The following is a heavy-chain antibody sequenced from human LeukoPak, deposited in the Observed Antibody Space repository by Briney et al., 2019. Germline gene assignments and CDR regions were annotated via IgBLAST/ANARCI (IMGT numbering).Heavy chain of an antibody. Sequence: GGSLRLSCAASGFTFSSYSMNWVRQAPGKGLEWVSYISSSSSTIYYADSVKGRFTISRDNSKNTLYLQMNSLRAEDTAVYYCAKDPGHYDSSGYYRDYWGQGTLVTVSS. CDR3: AKDPGHYDSSGYYRDY. CDR2: ISSSSSTI. J-gene: IGHJ4*02. CDR1: GFTFSSYS. D-gene: IGHD3-22*01. V-gene: IGHV3-48*01.